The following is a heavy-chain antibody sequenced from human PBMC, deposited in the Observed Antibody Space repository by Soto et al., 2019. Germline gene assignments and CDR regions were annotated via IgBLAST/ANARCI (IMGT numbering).Heavy chain of an antibody. J-gene: IGHJ4*02. CDR2: IHYTGST. CDR3: ARHPGYAVPTVYATHYFNY. Sequence: QLQLQESGPGLVKPSETLSLTCSVSGDSISSNNYYCGWIRQPPGKGLEWIGSIHYTGSTHYNPSRKSRVTMSVDTSKSQFSLKLSSVTAADTAVYYCARHPGYAVPTVYATHYFNYWGQGILVTVST. V-gene: IGHV4-39*01. CDR1: GDSISSNNYY. D-gene: IGHD2-8*01.